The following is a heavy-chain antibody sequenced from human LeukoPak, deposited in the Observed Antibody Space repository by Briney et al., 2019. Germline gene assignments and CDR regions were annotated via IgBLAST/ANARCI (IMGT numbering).Heavy chain of an antibody. J-gene: IGHJ4*02. CDR2: INQDGSEK. CDR1: GFTFSSYW. Sequence: GGSLRLSCAASGFTFSSYWMSWVRQAPGKGLEWVANINQDGSEKYYVDSVRGRFTISRDNAKNSLYLQMNSLRAEDTAVYYCARDSTVTTRTLFDYWGQGSLVTVSS. CDR3: ARDSTVTTRTLFDY. V-gene: IGHV3-7*01. D-gene: IGHD4-17*01.